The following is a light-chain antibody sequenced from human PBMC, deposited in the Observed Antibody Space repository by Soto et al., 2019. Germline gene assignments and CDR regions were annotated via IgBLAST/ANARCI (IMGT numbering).Light chain of an antibody. V-gene: IGKV1-39*01. CDR1: QGISSY. CDR2: AAS. CDR3: QQSYRTIT. J-gene: IGKJ5*01. Sequence: DIQMTQSPSSLSASVGDRVTITCRASQGISSYLNWYQQKPGKAPKLLIYAASSLQSGVPSRFSGSGSGTDFTLTISSLQPEDFATYYCQQSYRTITFGQGTRLEIK.